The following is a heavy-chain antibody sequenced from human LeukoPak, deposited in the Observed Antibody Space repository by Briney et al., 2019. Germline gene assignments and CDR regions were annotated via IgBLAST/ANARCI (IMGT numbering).Heavy chain of an antibody. CDR2: INHSGST. CDR1: GGSFSGYY. V-gene: IGHV4-34*01. CDR3: ARGPVFYYYYMDV. J-gene: IGHJ6*03. Sequence: SETLSLTCAVYGGSFSGYYWSWIRQPPGKGLEWIGEINHSGSTNYNPSLKSRVTISVDTSKNQFSLKLSSVTAADTAVYYCARGPVFYYYYMDVWGKGTTVTVSS. D-gene: IGHD3-10*01.